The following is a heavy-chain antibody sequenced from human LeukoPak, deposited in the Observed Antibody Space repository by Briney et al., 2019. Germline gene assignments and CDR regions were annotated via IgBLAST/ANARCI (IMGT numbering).Heavy chain of an antibody. CDR3: AKGGIGSSSGLDY. D-gene: IGHD5-18*01. J-gene: IGHJ4*02. CDR1: GFTFSTYV. Sequence: GGSLRLSCAASGFTFSTYVMTWVRQAPGKGLEWVSSIGGSGGSPYYANSVKGRFSISRDNSRNTLYLEVNSLRDADTAVYYCAKGGIGSSSGLDYWGQGTLVTVSS. CDR2: IGGSGGSP. V-gene: IGHV3-23*01.